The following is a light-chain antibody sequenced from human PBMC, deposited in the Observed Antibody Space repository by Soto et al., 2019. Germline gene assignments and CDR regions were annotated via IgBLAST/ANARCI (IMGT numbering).Light chain of an antibody. V-gene: IGKV1-9*01. Sequence: DIQMTQSPSSLSASVGDMVTITWWASQSISSHLNWYQQHPGTAPKRLIYDASNLQSGVPSRFSGSGSGTEFTLTISSLQPEDFATYYCQQVNNYPLTFGGGTKVDI. CDR3: QQVNNYPLT. CDR1: QSISSH. J-gene: IGKJ4*01. CDR2: DAS.